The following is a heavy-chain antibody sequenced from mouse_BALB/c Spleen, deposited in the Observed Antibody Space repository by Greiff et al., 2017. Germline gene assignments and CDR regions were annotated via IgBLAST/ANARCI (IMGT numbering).Heavy chain of an antibody. Sequence: VQLQQPGAELVKPGTSVKLSCKASGYNFTSYWINWVKLRPGQGLEWIGDIYPGSGSTNYNEKFKSKATLTVDTSSSTAYMQLSSPASEDSALYYCAIYDDGVYFDVWGAGTTVTVSS. CDR1: GYNFTSYW. CDR3: AIYDDGVYFDV. J-gene: IGHJ1*01. V-gene: IGHV1-55*01. CDR2: IYPGSGST. D-gene: IGHD2-3*01.